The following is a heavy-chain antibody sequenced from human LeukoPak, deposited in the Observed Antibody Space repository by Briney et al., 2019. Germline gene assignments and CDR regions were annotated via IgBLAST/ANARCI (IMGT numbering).Heavy chain of an antibody. CDR2: ISNSGGST. D-gene: IGHD6-13*01. CDR3: AKETSSTFDY. J-gene: IGHJ4*02. CDR1: GFTFSSYA. Sequence: GGSLRLSCAASGFTFSSYAMNWVRQAPGKGLEWASGISNSGGSTYYADSVKGRFTISRDNSKNTLYLQMNSLRAEDTAVYYCAKETSSTFDYWGQETLVTVSS. V-gene: IGHV3-23*01.